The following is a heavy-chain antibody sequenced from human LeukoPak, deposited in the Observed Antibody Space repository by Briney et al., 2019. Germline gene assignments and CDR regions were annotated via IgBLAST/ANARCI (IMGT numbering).Heavy chain of an antibody. CDR1: GFTFTDYY. CDR3: ARVRGYDSRDLDY. D-gene: IGHD3-22*01. CDR2: ITNSGTTI. Sequence: GGSLRLSCAASGFTFTDYYMSWIRQAPGKGLEWVSYITNSGTTIYYADSVKGRFTISRDNAKNSLYLQMNSLRAEDTAVYSCARVRGYDSRDLDYWGQGTLVTVSS. J-gene: IGHJ4*02. V-gene: IGHV3-11*04.